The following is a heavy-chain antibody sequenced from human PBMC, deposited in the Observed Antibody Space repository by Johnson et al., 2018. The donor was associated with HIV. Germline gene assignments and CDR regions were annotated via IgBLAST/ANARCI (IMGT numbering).Heavy chain of an antibody. V-gene: IGHV3-30-3*01. J-gene: IGHJ3*02. CDR2: ISYEGSNK. D-gene: IGHD3-10*01. Sequence: QMLLVESGGGVVQPVRSLRLSCAASGFTFSSYTMHWLRQAPGQALEWVAVISYEGSNKYYADTVKGRFTISRDNSKNTLYLQMNSLRAEDTAVYYCARGVDGAFDIWGQGTMVNVSS. CDR1: GFTFSSYT. CDR3: ARGVDGAFDI.